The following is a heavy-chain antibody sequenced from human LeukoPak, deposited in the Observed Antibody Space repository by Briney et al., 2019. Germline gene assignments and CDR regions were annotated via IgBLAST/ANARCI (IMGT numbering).Heavy chain of an antibody. CDR1: GGSISSGGYY. Sequence: SETLSLTCTVSGGSISSGGYYWSWIRQHPGKGLEWIVYIYYSGSTYYNPSLKSRVTISVDTSKNQFSLKLSSVTAADTAVYYCARLINYGDYVGEKYFDYWGQGTLVTVSS. V-gene: IGHV4-31*03. J-gene: IGHJ4*02. CDR3: ARLINYGDYVGEKYFDY. D-gene: IGHD4-17*01. CDR2: IYYSGST.